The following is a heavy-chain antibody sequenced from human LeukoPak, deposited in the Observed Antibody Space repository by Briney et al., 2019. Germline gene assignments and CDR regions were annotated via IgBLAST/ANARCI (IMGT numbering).Heavy chain of an antibody. CDR1: TGSITNYY. V-gene: IGHV4-59*08. CDR2: IYFTGST. CDR3: ARHQVGATGYYYGMDV. D-gene: IGHD1-26*01. J-gene: IGHJ6*02. Sequence: SETLSLTCTVSTGSITNYYWSWIRQPPGKGLEWIGYIYFTGSTNYNASLKSRVTISVDTSKNQFSLKLSPVTAADTAVYYCARHQVGATGYYYGMDVWGQGTTVTVSS.